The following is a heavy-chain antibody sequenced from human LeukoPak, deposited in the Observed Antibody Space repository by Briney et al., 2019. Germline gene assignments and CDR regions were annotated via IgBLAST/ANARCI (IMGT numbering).Heavy chain of an antibody. D-gene: IGHD3-10*01. Sequence: SETLSLTCTVSGGSISSGSYYWSWIRQPAGKGLEWIGRIYTSGSTNYNPSLKSRVTISVDTSKNQFSLKLSSVTAADTAVYYCARLRKGITMVRGAPIYYYYGMDVWGQGTTVTVSS. CDR3: ARLRKGITMVRGAPIYYYYGMDV. J-gene: IGHJ6*02. V-gene: IGHV4-61*02. CDR1: GGSISSGSYY. CDR2: IYTSGST.